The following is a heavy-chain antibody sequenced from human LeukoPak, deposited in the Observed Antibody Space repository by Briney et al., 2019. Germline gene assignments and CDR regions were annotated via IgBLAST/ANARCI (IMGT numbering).Heavy chain of an antibody. D-gene: IGHD1-20*01. CDR1: VFTFSSFW. Sequence: PGGSLRLSCSASVFTFSSFWLRSVRHVPGEGLVWVSGVSNDGRITNYADFVKGRFTVSRDNAKNTPSLKMDSMRADDTTIYYCASSFRITGTTYYYWGQGNLVTVSS. J-gene: IGHJ4*02. CDR3: ASSFRITGTTYYY. CDR2: VSNDGRIT. V-gene: IGHV3-74*01.